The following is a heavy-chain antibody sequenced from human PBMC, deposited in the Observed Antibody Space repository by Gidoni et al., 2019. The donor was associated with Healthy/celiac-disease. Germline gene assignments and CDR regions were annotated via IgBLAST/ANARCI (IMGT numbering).Heavy chain of an antibody. J-gene: IGHJ3*02. CDR3: ARATANNYDILTGNYAFDI. CDR2: ISSSSSYI. Sequence: EVQLVESGGGLVKPGGSLRLSCAASGFTFSSYSMHWARQAPGKGLEWVSSISSSSSYIYYADSVKGRFTISRDNAKNSLYLQMNSLRAEDTAVYYCARATANNYDILTGNYAFDIWGQGTMVTVSS. CDR1: GFTFSSYS. V-gene: IGHV3-21*01. D-gene: IGHD3-9*01.